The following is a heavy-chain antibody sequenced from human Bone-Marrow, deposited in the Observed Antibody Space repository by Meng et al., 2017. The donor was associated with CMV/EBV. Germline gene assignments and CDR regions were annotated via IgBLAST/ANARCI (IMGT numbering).Heavy chain of an antibody. CDR3: AKIFGVVMSFDY. D-gene: IGHD3-3*01. CDR1: GFTFSSYG. V-gene: IGHV3-30*02. J-gene: IGHJ4*02. CDR2: IRYDGSNK. Sequence: GGSLRLSCAASGFTFSSYGMHWVRQAPGKGLEWVAFIRYDGSNKYYADSVKGRFTISRDNSKNTLYLQMNSLRAEDTAVYYCAKIFGVVMSFDYWGQGTLVTVSS.